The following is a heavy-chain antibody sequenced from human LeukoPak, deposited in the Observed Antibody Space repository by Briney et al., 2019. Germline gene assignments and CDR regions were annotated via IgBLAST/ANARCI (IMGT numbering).Heavy chain of an antibody. V-gene: IGHV4-59*01. Sequence: SETLFLTCTVSVGSISSYYWSWSRQSPEKGLEWIGDIHYSGSTNHNPSLKSRVTISLDTSKNQFSLKLSSVTAADTAVYYCARGVAVAGTGMSSRYYHGMDVWGQGTTVTVSS. D-gene: IGHD6-13*01. CDR2: IHYSGST. J-gene: IGHJ6*02. CDR3: ARGVAVAGTGMSSRYYHGMDV. CDR1: VGSISSYY.